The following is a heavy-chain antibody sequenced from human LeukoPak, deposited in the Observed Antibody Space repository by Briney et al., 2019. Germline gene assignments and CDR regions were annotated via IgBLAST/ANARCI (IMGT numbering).Heavy chain of an antibody. CDR2: ISGSGGST. D-gene: IGHD6-13*01. Sequence: GGSLRLSCAASGFTFRTYALNWVRQAPGKGLEWVSAISGSGGSTYYADSVKGRFTISRDNSKNTLYLQMNSLRAEDTAVYYCAKGAAAAGTGSYFDYWGQGTLVTVSS. V-gene: IGHV3-23*01. J-gene: IGHJ4*02. CDR3: AKGAAAAGTGSYFDY. CDR1: GFTFRTYA.